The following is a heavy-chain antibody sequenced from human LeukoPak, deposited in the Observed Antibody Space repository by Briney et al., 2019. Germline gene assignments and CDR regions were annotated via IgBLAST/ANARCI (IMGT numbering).Heavy chain of an antibody. J-gene: IGHJ4*02. CDR2: IYSGGST. D-gene: IGHD2-2*01. V-gene: IGHV3-53*01. CDR3: ARDLGYCSSTSCLTFDY. Sequence: GGSLRLSCAASGFTVSSNYMSWVRQAPGKGLEWVLVIYSGGSTYYADSVKGRFTISRDNSKNTLYLQMNSLRAEDTAVYYCARDLGYCSSTSCLTFDYWGQGTLVTVSS. CDR1: GFTVSSNY.